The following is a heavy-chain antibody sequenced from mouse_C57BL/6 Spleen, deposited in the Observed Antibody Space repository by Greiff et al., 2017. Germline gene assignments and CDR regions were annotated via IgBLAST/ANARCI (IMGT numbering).Heavy chain of an antibody. CDR2: IYPGDGDT. D-gene: IGHD2-5*01. CDR3: ARGDYSNPPWFAY. V-gene: IGHV1-82*01. J-gene: IGHJ3*01. Sequence: QVQLKESGPELVKPGASVKISCKASGYAFSSSWMNWVKQRPGKGLEWIGRIYPGDGDTNYNGKFKGKATLTADKSSSTAYMQLSSLTSEDSAVYFCARGDYSNPPWFAYWGQGTLVTVSA. CDR1: GYAFSSSW.